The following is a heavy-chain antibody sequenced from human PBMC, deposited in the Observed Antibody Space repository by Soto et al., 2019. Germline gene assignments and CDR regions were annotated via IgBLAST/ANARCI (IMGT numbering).Heavy chain of an antibody. Sequence: QVQLVQSGAEVKKPGASVKVSCKASGYTFTSYAMHWVRQAPGQRLEWMGWINAGNANTKYSQKFQVRVTLTRATSASTAYMELSSLRSEDTAVYSCASLPIAVAGHRLIYWGQGTLVTVSS. CDR2: INAGNANT. CDR1: GYTFTSYA. V-gene: IGHV1-3*01. J-gene: IGHJ4*02. CDR3: ASLPIAVAGHRLIY. D-gene: IGHD6-19*01.